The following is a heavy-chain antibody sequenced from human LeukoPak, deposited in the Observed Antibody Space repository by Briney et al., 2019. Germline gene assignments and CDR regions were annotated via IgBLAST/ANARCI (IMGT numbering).Heavy chain of an antibody. Sequence: PGGSLRLSCAASGFTFSSYAMHWVRQAPGKGLEYVSAISSNGGSTYYANSVKGRFTISRDNSKNTLYLQMGSLRAEDMAVYYCARGPRGYCSSTSCYSGYYGMDVWGQGTTVTVSS. CDR2: ISSNGGST. D-gene: IGHD2-2*01. J-gene: IGHJ6*02. CDR3: ARGPRGYCSSTSCYSGYYGMDV. CDR1: GFTFSSYA. V-gene: IGHV3-64*01.